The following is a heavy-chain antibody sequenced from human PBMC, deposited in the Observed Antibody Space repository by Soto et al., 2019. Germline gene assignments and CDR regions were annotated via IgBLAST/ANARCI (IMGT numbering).Heavy chain of an antibody. Sequence: QTPSLTSAISGDSVSNNSAACNCISQSPSRGLEWLGRTYYRSKWYNDYAVSVKSRITVKPDASKNQFSLQLNSVTAEDTAVYYCVRTPASGTLDPWGQGTLVTVSS. CDR1: GDSVSNNSAA. CDR2: TYYRSKWYN. CDR3: VRTPASGTLDP. D-gene: IGHD6-13*01. J-gene: IGHJ5*02. V-gene: IGHV6-1*01.